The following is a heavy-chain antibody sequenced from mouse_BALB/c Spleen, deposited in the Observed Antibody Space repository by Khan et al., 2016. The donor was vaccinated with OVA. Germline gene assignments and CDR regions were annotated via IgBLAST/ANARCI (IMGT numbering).Heavy chain of an antibody. CDR2: IDTANGET. D-gene: IGHD2-1*01. J-gene: IGHJ2*01. CDR1: GFNIKDTY. CDR3: AVIYYCSYIFIDY. V-gene: IGHV14-3*02. Sequence: VQLKQSGADLVKPGASVRLSCTSSGFNIKDTYMHWVKQRPEKGLEWIGRIDTANGETKYAPKFQGQATITADTSANTAYLQLSSLTSEDTAVYYCAVIYYCSYIFIDYWGQGTTLTVSS.